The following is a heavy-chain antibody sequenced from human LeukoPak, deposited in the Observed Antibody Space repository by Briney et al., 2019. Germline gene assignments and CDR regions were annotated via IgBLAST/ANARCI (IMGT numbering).Heavy chain of an antibody. V-gene: IGHV3-23*01. CDR2: ISGSGGST. CDR1: GFTFSSYA. D-gene: IGHD3-10*01. CDR3: AKGTKSANYYGSGSYFSDY. Sequence: GGSLRLSCAASGFTFSSYAMSWVRQAPGKGLEWVSAISGSGGSTYYADSVKGRFTISRDNSKNTLYLQMNSLRAEDTAVYYCAKGTKSANYYGSGSYFSDYWGQGTLVTVSP. J-gene: IGHJ4*02.